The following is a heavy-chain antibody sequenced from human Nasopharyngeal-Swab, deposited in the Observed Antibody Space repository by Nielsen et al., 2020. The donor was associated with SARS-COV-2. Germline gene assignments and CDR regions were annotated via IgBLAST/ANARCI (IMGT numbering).Heavy chain of an antibody. CDR1: GFTFSNSD. Sequence: GGSLRLSCAASGFTFSNSDMSWVRQAPGKGLEWVSGIARSGTTTYYADSVKGRFTISRDNSKNPLYLQMNSLRAEDTALYYCTKDSGWLATFWGQGTAVTVSS. V-gene: IGHV3-23*01. J-gene: IGHJ6*02. CDR2: IARSGTTT. D-gene: IGHD6-19*01. CDR3: TKDSGWLATF.